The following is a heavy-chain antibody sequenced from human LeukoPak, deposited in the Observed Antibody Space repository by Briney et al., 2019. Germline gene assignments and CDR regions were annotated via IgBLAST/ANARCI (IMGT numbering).Heavy chain of an antibody. J-gene: IGHJ4*02. CDR3: ARVSIPSFDY. CDR2: IKQDGSEK. V-gene: IGHV3-7*03. CDR1: GFTFTNYA. Sequence: GGSLRLSCAASGFTFTNYAMSWVRQAPGKGLEWVANIKQDGSEKYYVDSVKGRFTISRDNAENSLYLQMNSLRAEDTAVYYCARVSIPSFDYWGQGTLVTVSS.